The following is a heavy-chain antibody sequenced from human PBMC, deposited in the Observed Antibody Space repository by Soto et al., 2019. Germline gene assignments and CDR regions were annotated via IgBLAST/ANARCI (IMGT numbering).Heavy chain of an antibody. CDR1: GFTFNTYW. V-gene: IGHV3-7*01. CDR3: ARFTRGSSGDY. D-gene: IGHD6-25*01. J-gene: IGHJ4*02. CDR2: IKEDGSDK. Sequence: EVQLVESGGDLVQPGGSLRLSCVASGFTFNTYWMSWVRQAPGKGLEWVDNIKEDGSDKYYVDSVKGRFTISRDNAKNLLYLQMNSLGAGDTAMYYCARFTRGSSGDYWGQGTLVTVSS.